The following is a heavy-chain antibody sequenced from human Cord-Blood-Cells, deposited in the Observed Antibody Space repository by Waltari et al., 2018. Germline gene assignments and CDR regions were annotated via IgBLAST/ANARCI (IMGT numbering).Heavy chain of an antibody. CDR2: INPNSGGT. D-gene: IGHD2-8*02. J-gene: IGHJ2*01. Sequence: QVQLVQSGAEVKKPGASVKVSCKASGYTFTGYYMHWVRKAPGQGLEWMGRINPNSGGTNYAQKFQGRVTITRDTSISTAYMELSRLRSDDTAVYYCARVARYCTGGVCYWYFDLWGRGTLVTVSS. V-gene: IGHV1-2*06. CDR3: ARVARYCTGGVCYWYFDL. CDR1: GYTFTGYY.